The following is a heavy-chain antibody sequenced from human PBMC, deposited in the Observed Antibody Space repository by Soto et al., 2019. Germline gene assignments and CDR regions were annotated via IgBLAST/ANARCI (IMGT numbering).Heavy chain of an antibody. CDR1: GGSISSSSYY. J-gene: IGHJ4*02. V-gene: IGHV4-39*07. Sequence: ETLSLTCTVSGGSISSSSYYWGWIRQPPGKGLEWIGSIYYSGSTYYNPSLKSRVTISVDTSKNQFSLKLSSVTAADTAVYYCARERRMTTLDYWGQGTLVTSPQ. CDR3: ARERRMTTLDY. D-gene: IGHD4-17*01. CDR2: IYYSGST.